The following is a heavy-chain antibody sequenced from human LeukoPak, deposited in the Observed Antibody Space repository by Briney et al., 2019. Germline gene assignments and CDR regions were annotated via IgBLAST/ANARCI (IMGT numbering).Heavy chain of an antibody. D-gene: IGHD6-19*01. CDR3: AREFRGPSSCWHRGYWYFDL. V-gene: IGHV3-48*03. Sequence: AGGSLRLSCAASGFTFSSYEMNWVRQAPGKGLEWVSYISSSGSTIYYADSVKGRFTISRDNAKNSLYLQMSSPRAEDTAVYYCAREFRGPSSCWHRGYWYFDLWGGGTLVTVSS. CDR1: GFTFSSYE. J-gene: IGHJ2*01. CDR2: ISSSGSTI.